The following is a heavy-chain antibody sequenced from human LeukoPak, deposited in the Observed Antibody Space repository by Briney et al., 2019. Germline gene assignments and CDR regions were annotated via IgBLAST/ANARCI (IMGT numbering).Heavy chain of an antibody. J-gene: IGHJ5*02. CDR2: ISYDGSNK. CDR1: GFTFSNAW. D-gene: IGHD4-17*01. Sequence: PGGSLRLSCAGSGFTFSNAWMTWVRQAPGKGLEWVAVISYDGSNKWYTDSVKGRFAISRDDSKNTLYLQMNSLRAEDTAVYYCAKGQEKMTTINWFDPWGQGTLVTVSS. CDR3: AKGQEKMTTINWFDP. V-gene: IGHV3-30*09.